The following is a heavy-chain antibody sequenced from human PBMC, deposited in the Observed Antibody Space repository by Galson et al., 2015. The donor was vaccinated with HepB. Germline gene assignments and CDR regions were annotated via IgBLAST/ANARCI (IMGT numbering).Heavy chain of an antibody. V-gene: IGHV3-21*01. D-gene: IGHD2-2*01. J-gene: IGHJ1*01. CDR3: ARGRYCSSTSCPSAALLY. Sequence: SLRLSCAASGFTFSSYSMNWVRQAPGKGLEWVSSISSSSSYIYYADSVKGRFTISRDNAKNSLYLQMNSLRAEDTAVYYCARGRYCSSTSCPSAALLYWGQGTLVHVYS. CDR1: GFTFSSYS. CDR2: ISSSSSYI.